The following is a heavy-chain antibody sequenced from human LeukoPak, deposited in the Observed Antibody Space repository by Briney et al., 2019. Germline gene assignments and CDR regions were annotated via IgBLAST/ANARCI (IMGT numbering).Heavy chain of an antibody. CDR3: ARAPAVLVGYCSSSSCQADF. Sequence: GGSLRLSCAASGFTFSSYTFNWVRQAPGKGLEWVSAISGDSRYIYYTDSVRGRFTISRGNAENSLYLQMHSLRVEDTAVYYCARAPAVLVGYCSSSSCQADFWGQGTLVTVSS. V-gene: IGHV3-21*01. J-gene: IGHJ4*02. D-gene: IGHD2-2*01. CDR1: GFTFSSYT. CDR2: ISGDSRYI.